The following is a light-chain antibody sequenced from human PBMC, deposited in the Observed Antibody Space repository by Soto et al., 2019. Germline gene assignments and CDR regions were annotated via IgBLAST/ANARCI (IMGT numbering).Light chain of an antibody. J-gene: IGKJ1*01. Sequence: DIQMTQSPSSVSASVGDRVTITCRASQDLTRWLAWFQQKPGRAPKLLISTISTLQSGVPARFSGSGSGTDFTLTISSXQPEDFATYCCQQGRLFPCTFGQGTKVDIK. V-gene: IGKV1-12*01. CDR2: TIS. CDR3: QQGRLFPCT. CDR1: QDLTRW.